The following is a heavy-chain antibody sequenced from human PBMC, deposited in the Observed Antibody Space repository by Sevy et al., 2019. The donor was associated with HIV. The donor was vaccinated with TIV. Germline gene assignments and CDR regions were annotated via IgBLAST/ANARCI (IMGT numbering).Heavy chain of an antibody. V-gene: IGHV3-15*01. D-gene: IGHD6-13*01. Sequence: GGSLRLSCAASGFTFSDAWMGWVRQAAGKGLECVGRIKSNGGTVEHAAPVKGRFTISRDDSKDTLYLQMNSLKTEDTAVYFCITYPRITTTGTGGFDPWGQGTLVTVSS. CDR2: IKSNGGTV. CDR3: ITYPRITTTGTGGFDP. CDR1: GFTFSDAW. J-gene: IGHJ5*02.